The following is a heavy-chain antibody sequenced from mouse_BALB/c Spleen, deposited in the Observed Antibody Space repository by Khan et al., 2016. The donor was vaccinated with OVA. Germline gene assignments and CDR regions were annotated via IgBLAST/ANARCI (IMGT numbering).Heavy chain of an antibody. CDR2: TYPGGGYT. CDR3: AREGAARETWEYFDY. D-gene: IGHD3-1*01. V-gene: IGHV1-63*02. Sequence: QVQLKQSGTEVVRPGTSVKMSCKAAGYTFTHYWIGWVKQRPGHGLEWIGDTYPGGGYTNYNEKFKGKATLTADTSSSTAYMQLSGLTSEDSDIYYCAREGAARETWEYFDYWGQGTSLIVSS. J-gene: IGHJ2*02. CDR1: GYTFTHYW.